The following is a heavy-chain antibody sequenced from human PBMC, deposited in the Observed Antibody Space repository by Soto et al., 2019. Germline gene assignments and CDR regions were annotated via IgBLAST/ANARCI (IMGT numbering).Heavy chain of an antibody. V-gene: IGHV3-48*02. Sequence: PGGSLRLSCAASGFTFSSYSMNWVRQAPGKGLEWVSYISSSSSTIYYADSVKGRFTISRDNAKNSLYLQMNSLRDEDTAVYYCARDIPVFYDILTGYLGPFDYWGQGTLVTVSS. J-gene: IGHJ4*02. CDR1: GFTFSSYS. CDR3: ARDIPVFYDILTGYLGPFDY. CDR2: ISSSSSTI. D-gene: IGHD3-9*01.